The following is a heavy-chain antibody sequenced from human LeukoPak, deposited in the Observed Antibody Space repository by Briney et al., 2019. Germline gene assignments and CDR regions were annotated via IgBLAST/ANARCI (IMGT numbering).Heavy chain of an antibody. CDR1: GFTFNIFG. CDR3: ARGLPPVMKYYFDY. Sequence: GGSLRLFCAAPGFTFNIFGMHWVRQAPGKALEWVADIWYDGSNKYYADSVKGRFTISRDDSKNTVYLQMNSLRAEDTAMYYCARGLPPVMKYYFDYWGQGTLVTVSS. V-gene: IGHV3-33*01. J-gene: IGHJ4*02. CDR2: IWYDGSNK. D-gene: IGHD4-11*01.